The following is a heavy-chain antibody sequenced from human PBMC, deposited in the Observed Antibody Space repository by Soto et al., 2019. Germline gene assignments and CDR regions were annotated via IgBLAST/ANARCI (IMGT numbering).Heavy chain of an antibody. CDR1: GFTFSSYA. V-gene: IGHV3-23*01. CDR3: AKDVDDILTGYYMWVNGMAV. D-gene: IGHD3-9*01. J-gene: IGHJ6*02. Sequence: EVQLLESGGGLVQPGGSLRLSCAASGFTFSSYAMSWVRQAPGKGLEWVSAISGSGGSTYYADSVKGRFTISRDNSKNTLYLQMNSLRAEDTAVYYCAKDVDDILTGYYMWVNGMAVWGQGTTVT. CDR2: ISGSGGST.